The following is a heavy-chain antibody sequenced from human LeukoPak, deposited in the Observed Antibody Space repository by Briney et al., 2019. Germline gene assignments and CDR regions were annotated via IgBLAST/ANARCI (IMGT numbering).Heavy chain of an antibody. J-gene: IGHJ5*02. D-gene: IGHD2-15*01. Sequence: PSETLSLTCAVYGGSVSSGSYYWSWIRQPPGKGLEWIGYIYYSGSTNYNPSLKSRVTISVDTSKNQFSLKLSSVTAADTAVYYCARWVPIVAANWFDPWGQGTLVTVSS. CDR2: IYYSGST. CDR1: GGSVSSGSYY. V-gene: IGHV4-61*01. CDR3: ARWVPIVAANWFDP.